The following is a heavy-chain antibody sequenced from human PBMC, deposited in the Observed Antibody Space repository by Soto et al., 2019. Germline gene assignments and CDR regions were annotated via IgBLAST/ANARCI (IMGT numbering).Heavy chain of an antibody. V-gene: IGHV4-34*01. CDR2: IDQSGGT. J-gene: IGHJ6*02. D-gene: IGHD6-19*01. CDR3: AREDSYGWSGESLDV. Sequence: PFATRSLACAGVGNSVRFQWWNLIHNSQGKGLEWIGEIDQSGGTNYNPSLKSRAIILDDTSKNRFSLTLTSVTAADTAVYYCAREDSYGWSGESLDVWGQGNKVKVSS. CDR1: GNSVRFQW.